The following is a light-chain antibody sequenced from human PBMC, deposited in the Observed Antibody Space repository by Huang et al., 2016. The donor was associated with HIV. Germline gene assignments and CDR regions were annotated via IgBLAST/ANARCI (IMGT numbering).Light chain of an antibody. Sequence: EIVMTQSPGPLSLSPGERATLSCRLSQSVSSNLAWYQHKPGQAPRLLIYGASTRATGVPARFSGSGSGTEFTLTISSLQSDDFVVYYCQQYQDWPRTFGQGTKVEIK. V-gene: IGKV3-15*01. J-gene: IGKJ1*01. CDR2: GAS. CDR1: QSVSSN. CDR3: QQYQDWPRT.